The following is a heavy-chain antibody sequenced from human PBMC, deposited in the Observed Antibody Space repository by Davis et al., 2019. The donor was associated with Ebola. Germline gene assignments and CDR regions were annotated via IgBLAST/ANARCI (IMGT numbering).Heavy chain of an antibody. CDR2: IHDQST. CDR1: ASPVRSNH. D-gene: IGHD6-19*01. CDR3: ATAQWLRGFDN. Sequence: GESLKISCAASASPVRSNHMCSVRQAPAKGLVWVSVIHDQSTSYAHAVRGRFIISRDKSNNTLYLEMSSLRVDDTAVYYCATAQWLRGFDNWGQGTLVTVSS. V-gene: IGHV3-53*05. J-gene: IGHJ4*02.